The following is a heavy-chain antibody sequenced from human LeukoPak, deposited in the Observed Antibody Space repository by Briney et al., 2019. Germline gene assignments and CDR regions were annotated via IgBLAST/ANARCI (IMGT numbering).Heavy chain of an antibody. Sequence: SGKLSLTCAVSGGSISSSNWWSWVRQPPGKGLEWIGEINHSGSTNYNPSLKSRVTISVDTSKNQFSLKLSSVTAADTAVYYCARGRTGYHLLPTKKDYSYYYMDVWDKGTTVTVSS. D-gene: IGHD2-2*01. J-gene: IGHJ6*03. CDR2: INHSGST. CDR1: GGSISSSNW. CDR3: ARGRTGYHLLPTKKDYSYYYMDV. V-gene: IGHV4-4*02.